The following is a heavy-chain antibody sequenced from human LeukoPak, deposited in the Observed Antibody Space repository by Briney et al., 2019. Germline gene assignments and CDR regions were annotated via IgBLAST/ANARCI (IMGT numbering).Heavy chain of an antibody. V-gene: IGHV4-38-2*01. CDR1: GYSISIGYY. CDR2: IYHSGST. J-gene: IGHJ5*02. CDR3: ARAGYCSGGSCYSWFDP. D-gene: IGHD2-15*01. Sequence: SETLSLTCAVSGYSISIGYYWGWIRQPPGKGLEWIGSIYHSGSTYYNPSFKSRVPISVDTSKNQFSLKLSSVTAADTAVYYCARAGYCSGGSCYSWFDPWGQGTLVTVSS.